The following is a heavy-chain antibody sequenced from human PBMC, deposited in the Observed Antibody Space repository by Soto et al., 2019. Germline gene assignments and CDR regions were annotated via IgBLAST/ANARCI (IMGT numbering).Heavy chain of an antibody. Sequence: LGESLKISCKGSVYSFTSYSITWVRQMPGKGLEWMGRIDPTDSYTNYSPSFQGHVTISADKSINTAYLQWSSLKASDSAMYYCARPYSSSWDIDYWGQGTLVTVPS. CDR1: VYSFTSYS. CDR2: IDPTDSYT. CDR3: ARPYSSSWDIDY. J-gene: IGHJ4*02. V-gene: IGHV5-10-1*01. D-gene: IGHD6-13*01.